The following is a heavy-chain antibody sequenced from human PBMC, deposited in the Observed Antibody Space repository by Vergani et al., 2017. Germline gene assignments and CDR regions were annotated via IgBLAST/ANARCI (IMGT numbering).Heavy chain of an antibody. Sequence: QVQLVQSGAEVKKPGSSVKVSCKASGGTFSSYAISWVRQAPGQGLEWMGGIIPIFGTANYAQKFQGRVTITADESTSTAYMELSSLRSEGTAVYYCARAKGGSYYGDYYYGMDVWGQGSTVTVSS. CDR1: GGTFSSYA. CDR2: IIPIFGTA. J-gene: IGHJ6*02. CDR3: ARAKGGSYYGDYYYGMDV. D-gene: IGHD1-26*01. V-gene: IGHV1-69*12.